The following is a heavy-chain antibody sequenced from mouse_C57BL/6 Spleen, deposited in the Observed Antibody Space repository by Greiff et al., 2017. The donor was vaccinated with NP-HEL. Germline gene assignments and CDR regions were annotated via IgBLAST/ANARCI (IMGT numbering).Heavy chain of an antibody. V-gene: IGHV5-16*01. D-gene: IGHD2-2*01. J-gene: IGHJ1*03. CDR2: INYDGSST. CDR1: GFTFSDYY. Sequence: EVNVVESEGGLVQPGSSMKLSCTASGFTFSDYYMAWVRQVPEKGLEWVANINYDGSSTYYLDSLKSRFIISRDNAKNILYLQMSSLKSEDTATYYCARVEMVTTTWYFDVWGTGTTVTVSS. CDR3: ARVEMVTTTWYFDV.